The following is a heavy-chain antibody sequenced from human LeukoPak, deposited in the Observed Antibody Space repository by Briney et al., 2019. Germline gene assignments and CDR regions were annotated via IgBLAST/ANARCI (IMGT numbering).Heavy chain of an antibody. D-gene: IGHD3-16*01. CDR3: ARDQLGDAVDI. V-gene: IGHV4-59*01. CDR1: GGSFSNYY. Sequence: SETLSLTCTVSGGSFSNYYWTWIRQSPGRGLEWIGYIFYSGDTNYNPSLKSRVTMSLDTSKDQSSLRLNSVTAADTAVYYCARDQLGDAVDIWGQGTMVTVSS. J-gene: IGHJ3*02. CDR2: IFYSGDT.